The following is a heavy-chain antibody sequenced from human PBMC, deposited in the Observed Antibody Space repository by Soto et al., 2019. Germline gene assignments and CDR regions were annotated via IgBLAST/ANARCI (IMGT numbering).Heavy chain of an antibody. J-gene: IGHJ6*03. D-gene: IGHD5-12*01. CDR3: ARESGGATATLDYYYFYMDV. CDR1: GYTFSDYY. CDR2: INPNSGDT. V-gene: IGHV1-2*02. Sequence: QVQLVQSGAEVKKPGASVTVSCKASGYTFSDYYLHWVRQAPGQGPGWMGWINPNSGDTKYAQKFRGRVTMTRDTSVRTAFMELKRLKSDDTAVYYCARESGGATATLDYYYFYMDVWGKGTTVTVSS.